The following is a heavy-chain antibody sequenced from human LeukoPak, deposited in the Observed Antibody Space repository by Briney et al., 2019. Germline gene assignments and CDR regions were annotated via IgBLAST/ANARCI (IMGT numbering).Heavy chain of an antibody. CDR3: AKMSLGYCGTTSCYPNDAFDI. D-gene: IGHD2-2*01. V-gene: IGHV3-23*01. J-gene: IGHJ3*02. CDR1: GFTFTSYA. Sequence: PGGSLRLSCAASGFTFTSYAMTWVRQAPGTGLQWVSVISGRRGGSTYYADSVKGRFTISRDNSRNTLYLQMNSLRAEDTAVYYCAKMSLGYCGTTSCYPNDAFDIWGQGRMVIVSS. CDR2: ISGRRGGST.